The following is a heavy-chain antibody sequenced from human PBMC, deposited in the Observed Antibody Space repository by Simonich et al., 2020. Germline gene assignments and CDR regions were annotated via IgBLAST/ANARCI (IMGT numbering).Heavy chain of an antibody. CDR3: ARQKFWGEVVTAIPGYWYFDL. CDR2: IYYSGST. D-gene: IGHD2-21*02. V-gene: IGHV4-59*08. Sequence: QVQLQESGPGLVKPSETLSLTCTVSGGSISSYYWSWIRQPPGKGLEWIGYIYYSGSTNYNPSLKSRVTISVDTSKIQFYLKLSSVTAADTAVYYFARQKFWGEVVTAIPGYWYFDLWGRGTLVTVSS. CDR1: GGSISSYY. J-gene: IGHJ2*01.